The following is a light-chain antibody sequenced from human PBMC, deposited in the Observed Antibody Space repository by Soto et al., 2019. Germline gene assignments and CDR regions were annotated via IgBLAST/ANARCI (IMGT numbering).Light chain of an antibody. Sequence: DIQMTQSPSTLSASVGGRVTITCRASQSIDRWLAWYQQKPGKAPNLLVYKASSLESGVPSRFSGSGFGTEFTLTIISLQPDDFATYYCQQYNSLPYSFGQGTRLEIK. J-gene: IGKJ2*03. CDR1: QSIDRW. CDR2: KAS. V-gene: IGKV1-5*03. CDR3: QQYNSLPYS.